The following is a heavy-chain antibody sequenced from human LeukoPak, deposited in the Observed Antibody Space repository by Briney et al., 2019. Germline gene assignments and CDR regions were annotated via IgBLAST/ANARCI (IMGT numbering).Heavy chain of an antibody. CDR2: ISGSGGST. Sequence: PGGSLRLSCAASGFTFNNYAMNWVRQAPGKGLEWVSAISGSGGSTYYADSVKGRFTISRDNSKNTLYLQMDSLRAEDTAVYYCAKDDSWSPDYWGQGTLVTVSS. V-gene: IGHV3-23*01. J-gene: IGHJ4*02. D-gene: IGHD6-13*01. CDR3: AKDDSWSPDY. CDR1: GFTFNNYA.